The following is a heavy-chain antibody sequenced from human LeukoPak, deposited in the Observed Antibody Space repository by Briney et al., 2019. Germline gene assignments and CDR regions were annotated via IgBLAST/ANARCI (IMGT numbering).Heavy chain of an antibody. J-gene: IGHJ4*02. CDR2: ISSSSTSI. D-gene: IGHD3-3*01. CDR3: ARNDFWSGPDY. V-gene: IGHV3-21*06. CDR1: GFIFSSFS. Sequence: GGSLRLSCAASGFIFSSFSMNWVRQAPGKGLEWVSSISSSSTSIYYAASLKGRFTISRDNAKNSLYLQMNSLRAEDSAVYYCARNDFWSGPDYWGQGTLVTVSS.